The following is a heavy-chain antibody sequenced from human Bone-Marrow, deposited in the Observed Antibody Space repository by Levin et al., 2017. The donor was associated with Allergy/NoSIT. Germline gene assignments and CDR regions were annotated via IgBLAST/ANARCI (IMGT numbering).Heavy chain of an antibody. Sequence: LSLTCAASGFSVSRYWMHWVRQAPGKGLAWVSRINEDGSTINYADSVEGRFTISRDSAKHTLYLQMNSLRVEDTAVYYCTRDTFGVDDYWGQGTMVTVSS. CDR3: TRDTFGVDDY. J-gene: IGHJ4*02. CDR1: GFSVSRYW. D-gene: IGHD3-3*01. V-gene: IGHV3-74*01. CDR2: INEDGSTI.